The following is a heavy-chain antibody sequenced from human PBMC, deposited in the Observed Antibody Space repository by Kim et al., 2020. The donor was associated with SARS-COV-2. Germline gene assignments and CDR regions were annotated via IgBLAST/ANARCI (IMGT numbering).Heavy chain of an antibody. D-gene: IGHD2-2*02. CDR2: ISGSGNST. CDR3: AQGPICTGTTCHTVGAF. V-gene: IGHV3-23*01. CDR1: GLIFSSYA. Sequence: GGSLRLSCAASGLIFSSYAMSWVRQAPGKGLEWVSGISGSGNSTYYAVSVKGRFAISRDNSKNTLYLHMNSLRVEDTAVYYCAQGPICTGTTCHTVGAF. J-gene: IGHJ3*01.